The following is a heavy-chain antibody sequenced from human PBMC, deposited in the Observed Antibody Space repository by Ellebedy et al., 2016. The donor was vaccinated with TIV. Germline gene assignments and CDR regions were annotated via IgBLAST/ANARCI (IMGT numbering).Heavy chain of an antibody. CDR1: GDSIDSNGYS. CDR3: ARGTSVSRFGVAQWFDP. V-gene: IGHV4-30-2*05. Sequence: SETLSLTXAVSGDSIDSNGYSWSWIRQPPGKGLEWIGYIYHKGTTYYNPSLKSRVIISIDTSNNQFSLNLTSTTAADTAVYYCARGTSVSRFGVAQWFDPWGEGALVTVSS. D-gene: IGHD3-3*01. CDR2: IYHKGTT. J-gene: IGHJ5*02.